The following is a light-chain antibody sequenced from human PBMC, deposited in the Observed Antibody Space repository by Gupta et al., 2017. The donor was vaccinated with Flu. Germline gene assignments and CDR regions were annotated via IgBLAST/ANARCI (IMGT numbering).Light chain of an antibody. CDR3: QHYNSYSGT. V-gene: IGKV1-5*03. J-gene: IGKJ1*01. CDR1: QSISSW. CDR2: KAS. Sequence: DIQMTQSPSTLSASVGDRVTITCRGSQSISSWLAWYHQKPGQAPKLLISKASSLESGVPSRFSGSGSGTEFTLTISSLQPDDFATYYCQHYNSYSGTFGQGTKVEIK.